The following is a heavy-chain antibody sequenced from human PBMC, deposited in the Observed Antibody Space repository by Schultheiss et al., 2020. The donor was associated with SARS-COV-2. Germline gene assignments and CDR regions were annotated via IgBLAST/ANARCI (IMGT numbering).Heavy chain of an antibody. CDR1: GGSFSGYY. CDR2: IYYSGST. CDR3: ARGGHYDFWSGLNWFDP. D-gene: IGHD3-3*01. V-gene: IGHV4-59*01. Sequence: SQTLSLTCAVYGGSFSGYYWSWIRQPPGKGLEWIGYIYYSGSTNYNPSLKSRVTISVDTSKNQFSLKLSSVTAADTAVYYCARGGHYDFWSGLNWFDPWGQGTLVTVSS. J-gene: IGHJ5*02.